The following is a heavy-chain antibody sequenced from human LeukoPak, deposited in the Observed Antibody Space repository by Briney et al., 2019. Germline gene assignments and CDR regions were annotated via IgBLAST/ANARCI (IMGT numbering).Heavy chain of an antibody. CDR2: INHSGST. CDR3: ARGRNWNDGWFDP. V-gene: IGHV4-34*01. CDR1: GGSISGYY. D-gene: IGHD1-1*01. J-gene: IGHJ5*02. Sequence: SETLSLTCTVTGGSISGYYWSWIRQPPGKGLEWIGEINHSGSTNYNPSLKSRVTISVDTSKNQFSLKLSSVTAADTAVYYCARGRNWNDGWFDPWGQGTLVTVSS.